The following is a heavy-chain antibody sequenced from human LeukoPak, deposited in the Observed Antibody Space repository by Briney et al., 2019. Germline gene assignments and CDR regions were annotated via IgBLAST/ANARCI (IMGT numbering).Heavy chain of an antibody. CDR2: VSYDGNYQ. CDR3: AKDRRMMSPHYGMDV. D-gene: IGHD3-16*01. J-gene: IGHJ6*02. CDR1: GFTFISYG. Sequence: PGGSLRLSCAASGFTFISYGIHWVRQAPGKGLEWVAYVSYDGNYQYYADSVKGRFTLSRDNSKNTVDLHLNSLRTEDTAVYYCAKDRRMMSPHYGMDVWGQGTTVAVSS. V-gene: IGHV3-30*18.